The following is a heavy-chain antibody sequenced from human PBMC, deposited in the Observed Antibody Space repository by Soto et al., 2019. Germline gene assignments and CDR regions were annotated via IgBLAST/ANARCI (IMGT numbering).Heavy chain of an antibody. D-gene: IGHD3-22*01. CDR2: INAGNGNT. V-gene: IGHV1-3*01. CDR1: GYTFTSYA. J-gene: IGHJ5*02. Sequence: ASVKVSCKASGYTFTSYAMRWVRQAPGQRLEWMGWINAGNGNTKYSQKFQGRVTITRDTSASTAYMELSSLRSEDTAVYYCARSPEVYYYDSSGHIHWFDPWGQGTLVTVSS. CDR3: ARSPEVYYYDSSGHIHWFDP.